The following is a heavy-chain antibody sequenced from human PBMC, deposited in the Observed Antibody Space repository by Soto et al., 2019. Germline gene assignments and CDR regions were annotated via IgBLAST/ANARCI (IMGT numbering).Heavy chain of an antibody. Sequence: SETLSLTCAVYGGSFSGYYWSWIRQPPGKGLEWIGEINHSGSTNYNPSLKSRVTISVDTSKNQFSLKLSSVTAADTAVYYCARGPTTYVFHWFDPWGQGTLVTVSS. D-gene: IGHD3-16*01. J-gene: IGHJ5*02. CDR1: GGSFSGYY. V-gene: IGHV4-34*01. CDR3: ARGPTTYVFHWFDP. CDR2: INHSGST.